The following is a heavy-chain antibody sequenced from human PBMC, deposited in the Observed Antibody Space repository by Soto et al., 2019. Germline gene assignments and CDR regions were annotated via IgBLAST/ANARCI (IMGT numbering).Heavy chain of an antibody. V-gene: IGHV4-39*01. CDR3: ARQMDPPGDGFNFAY. J-gene: IGHJ4*02. Sequence: SETLSLTCIVSGVSISTSSYYWAWIRQPPGKGLEWIGGIYNSGTTSYNPSLKGRVTIYVDRSNNQFSLKVNSVTAADTAVYYCARQMDPPGDGFNFAYWGQGTLVTVSS. CDR2: IYNSGTT. CDR1: GVSISTSSYY. D-gene: IGHD2-8*01.